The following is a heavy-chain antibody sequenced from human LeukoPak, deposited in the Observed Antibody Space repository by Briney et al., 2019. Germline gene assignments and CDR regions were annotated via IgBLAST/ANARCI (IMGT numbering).Heavy chain of an antibody. J-gene: IGHJ4*02. CDR1: GXSLSSGDYY. D-gene: IGHD3-10*01. CDR2: IYYSGSS. Sequence: PSETLSLTCTVSGXSLSSGDYYWSWIRQHPGRGLEWIGYIYYSGSSYYNPSLKSRVTISVDTSKNQFSLKLSSVTAADTAVYYCARDAGRGSGPSYLDYWGQGTLVTASS. V-gene: IGHV4-31*03. CDR3: ARDAGRGSGPSYLDY.